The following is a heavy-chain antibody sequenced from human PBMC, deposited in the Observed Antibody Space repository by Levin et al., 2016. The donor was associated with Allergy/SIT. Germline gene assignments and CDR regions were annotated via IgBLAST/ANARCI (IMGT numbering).Heavy chain of an antibody. V-gene: IGHV4-34*01. CDR2: INHSGST. CDR1: GGSFSGYY. CDR3: ARGGTIFGVVIIPEGIPFDY. Sequence: SETLSLTCAVYGGSFSGYYWSWIRQPPGKGLEWIGEINHSGSTNYNPSLKSRVTISVDTSKNQFSLKLSSVTAADTAVYYCARGGTIFGVVIIPEGIPFDYWGQGTLVTVSS. D-gene: IGHD3-3*01. J-gene: IGHJ4*02.